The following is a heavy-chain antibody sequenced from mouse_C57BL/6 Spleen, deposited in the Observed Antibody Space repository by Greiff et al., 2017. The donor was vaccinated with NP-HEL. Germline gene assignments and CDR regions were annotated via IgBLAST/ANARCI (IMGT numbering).Heavy chain of an antibody. CDR1: GYTFTDYY. D-gene: IGHD4-1*01. CDR2: INPSNGGT. CDR3: ETGTYFDY. Sequence: EVQLQQSGPVLVKPGASVKMSCKTSGYTFTDYYMNWVKQSHGKSLEWIGVINPSNGGTSYNQKFKGKATLTVDKSSSTAYMELNSLTSEDSAVYYCETGTYFDYWGQGTTLTVSS. J-gene: IGHJ2*01. V-gene: IGHV1-19*01.